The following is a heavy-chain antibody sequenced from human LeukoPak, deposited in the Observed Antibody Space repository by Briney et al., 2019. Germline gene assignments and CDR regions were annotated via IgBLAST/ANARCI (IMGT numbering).Heavy chain of an antibody. CDR3: AKDLGSSSGRSY. J-gene: IGHJ4*02. Sequence: PGGSLRPSCATSGFIVSNYYMNWVRQAPGKGLECVPVIYNGGATYYADSVKGRFTISRDNSKNTLYLQMNSLRAEDTAVYYCAKDLGSSSGRSYWGQGTLVTVSS. D-gene: IGHD6-6*01. V-gene: IGHV3-53*01. CDR2: IYNGGAT. CDR1: GFIVSNYY.